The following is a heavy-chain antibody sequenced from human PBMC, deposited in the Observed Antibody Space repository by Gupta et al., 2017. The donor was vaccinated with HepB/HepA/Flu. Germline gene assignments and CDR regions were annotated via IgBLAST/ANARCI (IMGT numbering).Heavy chain of an antibody. CDR1: GFTFSDFW. D-gene: IGHD6-13*01. V-gene: IGHV3-7*01. J-gene: IGHJ5*02. Sequence: EVQLVESGGDLVQPGGSLRLSCAASGFTFSDFWIIWVRQAPGKGLEWVANIKKDGSEKYYVDSVKGRFIISRENAKSSLYLQMNSLRVEDTAVYYCARPGFAAAATFGWFNPWGQGTLVTVSS. CDR3: ARPGFAAAATFGWFNP. CDR2: IKKDGSEK.